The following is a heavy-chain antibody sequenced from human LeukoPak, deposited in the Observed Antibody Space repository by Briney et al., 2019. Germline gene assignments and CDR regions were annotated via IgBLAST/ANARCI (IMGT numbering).Heavy chain of an antibody. CDR2: INPNSGGT. CDR3: ARGRGTIGSNRDFYFYYYMDI. V-gene: IGHV1-2*02. CDR1: GYTFTGYY. Sequence: ASVKVSCKASGYTFTGYYMHWVRQAPGQGLEWMGWINPNSGGTNYAQKFQGRVTMTRDTSISTAYMELSRLRSDDTAVYYCARGRGTIGSNRDFYFYYYMDIWGNGTTVTVSS. D-gene: IGHD2-21*01. J-gene: IGHJ6*03.